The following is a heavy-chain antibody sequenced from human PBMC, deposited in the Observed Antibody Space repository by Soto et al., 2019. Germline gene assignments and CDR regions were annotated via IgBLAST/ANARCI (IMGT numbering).Heavy chain of an antibody. CDR1: GGTFNTYA. V-gene: IGHV1-69*19. CDR2: ISPMFGAA. CDR3: AREVQVHTPAFVY. Sequence: QVQLVQSGAEMKKPGSSVKVSSQSSGGTFNTYAMNWVRQAPGQGPEWMGDISPMFGAANYAPKFRGRVTITADESTGTSYMQLSSLTSEDTALYFCAREVQVHTPAFVYWGQGTLVTVSS. D-gene: IGHD3-10*01. J-gene: IGHJ4*02.